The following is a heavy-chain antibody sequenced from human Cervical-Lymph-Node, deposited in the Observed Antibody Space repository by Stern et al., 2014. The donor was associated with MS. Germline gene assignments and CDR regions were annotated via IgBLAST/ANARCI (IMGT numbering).Heavy chain of an antibody. CDR2: ISPKTGSA. V-gene: IGHV1-2*02. J-gene: IGHJ4*02. CDR1: GYTFTAYF. Sequence: QVQLVQSGAEVERPGASVKVSCKASGYTFTAYFLHWVRQAPGQGLEWMGWISPKTGSATYAQKFQDRVTMTRYTSINTGYMEVSSLRSDDTAVYYCARDRGSYSDYWGQGTLVAVSS. D-gene: IGHD1-26*01. CDR3: ARDRGSYSDY.